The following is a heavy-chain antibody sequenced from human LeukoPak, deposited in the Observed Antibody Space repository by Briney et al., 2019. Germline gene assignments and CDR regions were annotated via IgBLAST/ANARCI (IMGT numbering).Heavy chain of an antibody. D-gene: IGHD3-10*01. Sequence: ASVKVSCKASGYTFSIYGFSWVRQAPGQGLEWMGWISVYNGNTNYAQKFQGRVTMTTDTSTSTAHMELRSLRSDDTAVYYCARYGFGESSYWGQGTLVTVSS. CDR2: ISVYNGNT. V-gene: IGHV1-18*01. CDR3: ARYGFGESSY. J-gene: IGHJ4*02. CDR1: GYTFSIYG.